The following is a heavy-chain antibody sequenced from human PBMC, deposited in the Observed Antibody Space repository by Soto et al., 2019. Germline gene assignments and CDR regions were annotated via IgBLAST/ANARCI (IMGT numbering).Heavy chain of an antibody. D-gene: IGHD3-10*01. V-gene: IGHV4-31*03. CDR2: IYYSGST. Sequence: LSLTCTVSGGSISRGGYYWSWIRQHPGKGLEWIGYIYYSGSTYYNPSLKSRVTISVDTSKNQFSLKLSSVTAADTAVYYCARVFGFGGMDVWGQGTTVTVSS. CDR3: ARVFGFGGMDV. CDR1: GGSISRGGYY. J-gene: IGHJ6*02.